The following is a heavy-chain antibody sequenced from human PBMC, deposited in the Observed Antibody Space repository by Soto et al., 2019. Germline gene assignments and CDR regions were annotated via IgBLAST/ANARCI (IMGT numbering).Heavy chain of an antibody. Sequence: GGSLRLSCAASGFTFTRYSMTWVRQAPGKGLEWVSSISSTTNYIYYGDSMKGRFTISRDNVKNSLYLEMNSLRAEDTAVYYCARESEDLTSNFDYWGQGTLVTVSS. J-gene: IGHJ4*02. CDR2: ISSTTNYI. V-gene: IGHV3-21*06. CDR1: GFTFTRYS. CDR3: ARESEDLTSNFDY.